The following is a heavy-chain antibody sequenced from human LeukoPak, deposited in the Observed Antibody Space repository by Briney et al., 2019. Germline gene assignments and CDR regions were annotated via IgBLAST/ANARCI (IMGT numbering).Heavy chain of an antibody. CDR2: IYPGDSDT. J-gene: IGHJ4*02. Sequence: GESLKISCKGSGYSFTSYWIGWVRQMPGKGLEWMGIIYPGDSDTRYSPSFQGHVTISADKSISTAYLQWSSLKASDTAMYYCARPYYYGSGSPLLFDYWGQGTLVTVSS. V-gene: IGHV5-51*01. D-gene: IGHD3-10*01. CDR3: ARPYYYGSGSPLLFDY. CDR1: GYSFTSYW.